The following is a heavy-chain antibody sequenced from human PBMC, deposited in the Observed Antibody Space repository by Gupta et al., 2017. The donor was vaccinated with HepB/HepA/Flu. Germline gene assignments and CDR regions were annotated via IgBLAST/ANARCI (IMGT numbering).Heavy chain of an antibody. D-gene: IGHD5-18*01. V-gene: IGHV3-33*01. J-gene: IGHJ6*03. CDR2: IWYDGSNK. CDR3: ARDNGGYLDPKALEYMDV. Sequence: QVQLVESGGGVVQPGRSLRLSCAASGFTFSSHGMHWVRQAPGKGLEWVAVIWYDGSNKYYADSVKGRFTISRDNSKNTLYLQMNSLRAEDTAVYYCARDNGGYLDPKALEYMDVWGKGTTVTVAS. CDR1: GFTFSSHG.